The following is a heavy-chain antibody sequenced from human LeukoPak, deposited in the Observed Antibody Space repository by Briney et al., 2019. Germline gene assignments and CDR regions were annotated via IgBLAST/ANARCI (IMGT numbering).Heavy chain of an antibody. J-gene: IGHJ4*02. CDR3: ARGKGITYRTFDY. V-gene: IGHV4-59*12. D-gene: IGHD3-3*01. Sequence: SETLSLTCTVSGGSISSDYWSWFRQPPGKGLEWIGYIHYRGTTNYNPSLRSRVTISVDTSKNQFSLKLSSVTAADTAVYYCARGKGITYRTFDYWGQGTLVTVSS. CDR2: IHYRGTT. CDR1: GGSISSDY.